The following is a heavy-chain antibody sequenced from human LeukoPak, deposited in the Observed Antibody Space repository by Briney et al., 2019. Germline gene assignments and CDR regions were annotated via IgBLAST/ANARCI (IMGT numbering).Heavy chain of an antibody. CDR1: GFTFSSYW. Sequence: GGSLRLSCAASGFTFSSYWMSWVRQAPGKGLEWVANIKQDGSEKYYVDSVKGRFTISRDNAKNSLYLQMNSLRAEDTAVYYCARPEGSTSDGAFDIWGQGTMVTVSS. D-gene: IGHD2-2*01. J-gene: IGHJ3*02. CDR2: IKQDGSEK. CDR3: ARPEGSTSDGAFDI. V-gene: IGHV3-7*01.